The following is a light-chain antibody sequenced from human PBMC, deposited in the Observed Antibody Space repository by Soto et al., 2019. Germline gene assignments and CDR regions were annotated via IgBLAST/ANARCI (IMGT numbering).Light chain of an antibody. V-gene: IGKV3D-15*02. CDR2: AAS. Sequence: EIVMKQSPATLSVSPGERATLSCRASENIYTNLAWYQQKPGQAPRLLIYAASTRATGIPDRFSGSGSGTDFTLTISSLEAEDFAVYYCQQYGSSPGTFGQGTIV. CDR3: QQYGSSPGT. CDR1: ENIYTN. J-gene: IGKJ1*01.